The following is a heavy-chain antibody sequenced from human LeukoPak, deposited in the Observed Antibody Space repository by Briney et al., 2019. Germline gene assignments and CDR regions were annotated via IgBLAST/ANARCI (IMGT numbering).Heavy chain of an antibody. CDR2: IYYSGST. CDR1: GGSISSYY. J-gene: IGHJ4*02. Sequence: PSETLSLTCTVSGGSISSYYWSWIRQPPGKGLEWIGYIYYSGSTNYNPSLKSRVTISVDTSKNQFSLKLSSATAADTAVYYCAGHETSYSSSWYYFDYWGQGTLVTVSS. V-gene: IGHV4-59*08. CDR3: AGHETSYSSSWYYFDY. D-gene: IGHD6-13*01.